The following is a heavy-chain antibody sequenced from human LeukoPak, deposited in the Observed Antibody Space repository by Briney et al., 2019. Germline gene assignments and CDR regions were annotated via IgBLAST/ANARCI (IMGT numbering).Heavy chain of an antibody. CDR1: GFTFSSYS. D-gene: IGHD1-14*01. J-gene: IGHJ3*02. CDR2: ISSSSSYI. CDR3: ARDITGGPDAFDI. Sequence: GGSLRLSCAASGFTFSSYSMNWVRQAPGKGLEWVSSISSSSSYIYYADSVKGRFTISRDNAKNSLYLQMNSLRAEDTAVYYCARDITGGPDAFDIRGQGTMVTVSS. V-gene: IGHV3-21*01.